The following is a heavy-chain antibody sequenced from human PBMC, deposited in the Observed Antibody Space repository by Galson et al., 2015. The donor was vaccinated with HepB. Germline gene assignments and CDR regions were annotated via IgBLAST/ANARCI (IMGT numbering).Heavy chain of an antibody. Sequence: SETLSLTCTVSGGSISSYYWSWIRQPPGKGLEWIGYIYYSGSTNYNPSLKSRVTISVDTSKNQFSLKLSSVTAADTAVYYCAREAPRSGFDYWGQGTLVTVSS. CDR2: IYYSGST. CDR1: GGSISSYY. V-gene: IGHV4-59*01. D-gene: IGHD1-26*01. J-gene: IGHJ4*02. CDR3: AREAPRSGFDY.